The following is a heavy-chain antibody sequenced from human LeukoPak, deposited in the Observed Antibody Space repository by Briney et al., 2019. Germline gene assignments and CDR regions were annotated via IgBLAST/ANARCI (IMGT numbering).Heavy chain of an antibody. V-gene: IGHV1-2*02. J-gene: IGHJ4*02. CDR1: GYTFTGYY. Sequence: ASVKLSCKASGYTFTGYYMHWVRQAPGQGLEWMGWINPNSGGTNYAQKFQGRVTMTRDTSISTAYMELSRLTSDDTAVYYCARDRQRRWLPTFWGQGTLVTVSS. D-gene: IGHD6-19*01. CDR3: ARDRQRRWLPTF. CDR2: INPNSGGT.